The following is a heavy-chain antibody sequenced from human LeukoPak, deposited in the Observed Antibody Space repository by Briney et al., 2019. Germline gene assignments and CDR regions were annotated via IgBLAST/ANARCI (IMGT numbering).Heavy chain of an antibody. D-gene: IGHD1-1*01. CDR3: ARVMVYWNDVQRGAFDI. J-gene: IGHJ3*02. Sequence: GGSLRLSCAASGFTFSSYGMHWVRQAPGKGLEWVAFIRYDGSNKYYADSVKGRFTISRDNSKNTLYLQMNSLRAEDTAVYYCARVMVYWNDVQRGAFDIWGQGTMVTVSS. CDR2: IRYDGSNK. CDR1: GFTFSSYG. V-gene: IGHV3-30*02.